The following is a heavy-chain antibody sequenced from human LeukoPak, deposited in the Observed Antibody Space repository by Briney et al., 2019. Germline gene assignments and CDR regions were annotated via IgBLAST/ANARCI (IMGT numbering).Heavy chain of an antibody. J-gene: IGHJ6*02. CDR3: ARDMTTPYYYGMDV. Sequence: PGGSLRLSCAASGFTFSSYGMHWVRQAPGKGLEWVAVISYDGSNKYYADSVKGRFTISRDNSKNTLYLQMNSLRAEDTAVYYCARDMTTPYYYGMDVWGQGTTVTVSS. CDR1: GFTFSSYG. CDR2: ISYDGSNK. V-gene: IGHV3-30*03. D-gene: IGHD4-11*01.